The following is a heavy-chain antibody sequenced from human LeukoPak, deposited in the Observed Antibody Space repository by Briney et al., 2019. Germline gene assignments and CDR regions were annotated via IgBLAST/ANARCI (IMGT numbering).Heavy chain of an antibody. CDR2: IYTSGSA. V-gene: IGHV4-4*07. J-gene: IGHJ4*02. D-gene: IGHD6-6*01. CDR1: GGSISSYY. CDR3: AREDRFSSSTDY. Sequence: SETLSLTCTVSGGSISSYYWSWIRQPAGKGLEWIGRIYTSGSANYNPSLKSRVTMSVDTSKNQFSLKLSSVTAADTAVYYCAREDRFSSSTDYWGQGTLVTVSS.